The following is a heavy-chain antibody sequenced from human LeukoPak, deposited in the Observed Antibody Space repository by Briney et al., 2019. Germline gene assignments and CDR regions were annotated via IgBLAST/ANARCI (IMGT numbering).Heavy chain of an antibody. D-gene: IGHD1-1*01. CDR1: GFTFSHYW. CDR3: VSQQLAPP. J-gene: IGHJ5*02. V-gene: IGHV3-7*01. CDR2: IKEDGSIE. Sequence: GGSLRLSCVASGFTFSHYWMSWVRQAPGQGVEWVANIKEDGSIEDYVDSVKGRFTVSRDNAKNSLYLEMNSLRVEDTAVYYCVSQQLAPPWGQGTLVIVSS.